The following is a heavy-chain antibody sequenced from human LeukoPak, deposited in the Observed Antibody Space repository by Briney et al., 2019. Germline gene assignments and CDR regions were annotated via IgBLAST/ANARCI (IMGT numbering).Heavy chain of an antibody. Sequence: GGSLRLSCAASGFTFSSYSMKWVRQAPGKGLEWVSSISRSSSYIYYADSVKGRFTISRDNSKNTLYLQMNSLRAEDTAVYYCAKGGYQYDSSGHNYFDYWGQGTLVTVSS. CDR1: GFTFSSYS. CDR2: ISRSSSYI. D-gene: IGHD3-22*01. V-gene: IGHV3-21*01. J-gene: IGHJ4*02. CDR3: AKGGYQYDSSGHNYFDY.